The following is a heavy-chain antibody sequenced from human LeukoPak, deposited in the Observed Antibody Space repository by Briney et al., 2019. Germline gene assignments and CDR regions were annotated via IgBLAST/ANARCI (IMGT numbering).Heavy chain of an antibody. Sequence: GGSLRLSCAASGFTVSSNYMTWVRQAPGKGLEWVSVIYSGGSTYYADSVKGRFTISRDNSKNTLYPQMNSLRAEDTAVYYCARGEFRYYFDYWGQGTLVTVSS. V-gene: IGHV3-66*01. D-gene: IGHD2-21*01. CDR2: IYSGGST. J-gene: IGHJ4*02. CDR1: GFTVSSNY. CDR3: ARGEFRYYFDY.